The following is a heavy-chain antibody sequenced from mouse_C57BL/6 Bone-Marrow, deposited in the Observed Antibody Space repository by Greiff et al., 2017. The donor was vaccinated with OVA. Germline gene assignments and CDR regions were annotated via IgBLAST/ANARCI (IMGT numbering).Heavy chain of an antibody. CDR2: IDPETGGN. CDR1: GYTFTDYE. V-gene: IGHV1-15*01. D-gene: IGHD2-5*01. Sequence: VQLQQSGAELVRPGASVTLSCKASGYTFTDYEMHWVKQTPVHGLEWIGAIDPETGGNAYNQKLKGKAILTADKSSSTAYMALRSLTSEDSAVYYCTRGYSNYYAMDYWGQGTSVTVSS. CDR3: TRGYSNYYAMDY. J-gene: IGHJ4*01.